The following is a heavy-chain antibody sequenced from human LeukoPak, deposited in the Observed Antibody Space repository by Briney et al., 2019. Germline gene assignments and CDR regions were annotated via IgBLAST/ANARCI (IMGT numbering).Heavy chain of an antibody. J-gene: IGHJ3*02. CDR1: GGSISSYY. CDR2: IYYSGST. D-gene: IGHD3-22*01. Sequence: PSETLSPTCTVSGGSISSYYWSWIRQPPGKGLEWIGYIYYSGSTNYNPSLKSRVTISVDTSKNQFSLKLSSVTAADTAVYYCARDRSPTYYYDSSGYYPDAFDIWGQGTMVTVSS. V-gene: IGHV4-59*12. CDR3: ARDRSPTYYYDSSGYYPDAFDI.